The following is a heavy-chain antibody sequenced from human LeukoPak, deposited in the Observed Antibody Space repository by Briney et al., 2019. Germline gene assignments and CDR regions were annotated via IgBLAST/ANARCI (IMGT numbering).Heavy chain of an antibody. Sequence: SGTLSLTCSVSGGSVTTYYWSWIRQPPGKGLEWIAYIYYSGNTNYSPSLKSRVTISVDTSKNQVSLRLSSVTAADTAVYYCVKEQKGATDGNVFEYWGQGTLVTVSS. J-gene: IGHJ4*02. CDR2: IYYSGNT. V-gene: IGHV4-4*08. CDR3: VKEQKGATDGNVFEY. D-gene: IGHD4/OR15-4a*01. CDR1: GGSVTTYY.